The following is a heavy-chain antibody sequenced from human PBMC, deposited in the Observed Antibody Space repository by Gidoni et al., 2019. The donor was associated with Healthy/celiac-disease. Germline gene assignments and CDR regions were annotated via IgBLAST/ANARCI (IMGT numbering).Heavy chain of an antibody. CDR3: AKDEVVPAATFDY. Sequence: EVQLLESGRGLVQPGGSLRLSCAASGFTCRSYAMGWVRQAPGQGREVVSAISGSWVSTYYADSVKGRFTISRDNSKNTLYLQMNSLRAEDTAVYYCAKDEVVPAATFDYWGQGTLVTVSS. J-gene: IGHJ4*02. CDR1: GFTCRSYA. D-gene: IGHD2-2*01. V-gene: IGHV3-23*01. CDR2: ISGSWVST.